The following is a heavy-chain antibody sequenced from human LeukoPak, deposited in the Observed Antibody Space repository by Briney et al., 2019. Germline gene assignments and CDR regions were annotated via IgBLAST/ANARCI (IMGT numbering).Heavy chain of an antibody. Sequence: GGSLRLSCAASGFTLSSYAMSWVRQAPGKGLEWVSAISGSGGSTYYADSVKGRFTISRDNSKNTLYLQMNSLRAEDTAVYYCAKDERYCSGGSCYSTYFQHWGQGTLVTVSS. CDR2: ISGSGGST. CDR3: AKDERYCSGGSCYSTYFQH. V-gene: IGHV3-23*01. D-gene: IGHD2-15*01. J-gene: IGHJ1*01. CDR1: GFTLSSYA.